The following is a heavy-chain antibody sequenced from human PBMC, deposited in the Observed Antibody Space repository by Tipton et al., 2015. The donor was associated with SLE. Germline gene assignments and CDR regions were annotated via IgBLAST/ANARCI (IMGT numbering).Heavy chain of an antibody. Sequence: SLRLSCVASGFKFDHYAVHWVRQAPGKGLEWVSGISWSPVQIKYAGSVKGRFTISRDNAKNSLYLQMNNLRTEDTALYYCARSPAVQGLTPSSIFAPWGQGTLVTVSS. D-gene: IGHD3-3*01. V-gene: IGHV3-9*01. CDR3: ARSPAVQGLTPSSIFAP. J-gene: IGHJ5*02. CDR1: GFKFDHYA. CDR2: ISWSPVQI.